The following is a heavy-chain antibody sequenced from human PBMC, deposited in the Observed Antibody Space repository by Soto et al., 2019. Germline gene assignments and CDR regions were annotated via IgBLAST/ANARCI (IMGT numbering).Heavy chain of an antibody. D-gene: IGHD3-3*01. V-gene: IGHV1-69*05. CDR2: IIPIFGTA. CDR1: GGTSSSYA. Sequence: SVKVSCKASGGTSSSYAISWVRQAPGQGLEWMGGIIPIFGTANYAQKFQGRVTMTRDTSISTAYMELSRLRSDDTAVYYCARDHGDDFWSGPYYYYYGMDVWGQGTTVTVSS. J-gene: IGHJ6*02. CDR3: ARDHGDDFWSGPYYYYYGMDV.